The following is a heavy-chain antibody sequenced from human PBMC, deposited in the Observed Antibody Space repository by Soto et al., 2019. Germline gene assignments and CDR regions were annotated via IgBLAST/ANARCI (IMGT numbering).Heavy chain of an antibody. J-gene: IGHJ4*02. CDR2: IYSGGST. Sequence: EVQLVESGGGLIQPGGSLRLSCAASGFTVSSNYMSWVRQAPGKGLEWVSVIYSGGSTYYADSVKGRFTISRDNSKNTLYLQMNSLRADDTAVYYCSRGRSVAFFDYWGQGTLVTVSS. V-gene: IGHV3-53*01. CDR3: SRGRSVAFFDY. CDR1: GFTVSSNY. D-gene: IGHD6-19*01.